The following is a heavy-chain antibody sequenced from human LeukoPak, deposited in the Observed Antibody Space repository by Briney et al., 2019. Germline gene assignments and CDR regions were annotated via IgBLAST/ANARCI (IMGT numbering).Heavy chain of an antibody. CDR2: IKQDGSEK. J-gene: IGHJ4*02. D-gene: IGHD3-3*01. CDR1: GLTFRSYW. Sequence: GGSLRLSCAASGLTFRSYWMSWVRQAPGKGLEWVANIKQDGSEKYYVDSVKGRFTISRDNAKNSLFLQMNSLRAEDTAVYYCARDFTPEWFDIHWGQGTLVTVS. CDR3: ARDFTPEWFDIH. V-gene: IGHV3-7*01.